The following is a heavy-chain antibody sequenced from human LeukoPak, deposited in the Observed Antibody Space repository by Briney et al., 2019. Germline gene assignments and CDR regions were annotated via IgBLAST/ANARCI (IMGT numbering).Heavy chain of an antibody. CDR2: ISFAGSNK. CDR1: GFTLSSYA. Sequence: GGSLRLSCAASGFTLSSYAMQWVRQAPGKGLEWVAVISFAGSNKYYADSVKGRFTISRDNSKNTLYLQMNSLRAEDTAVYYCARDDGDFWSAYIASPPRYWGQGTLVTVSS. D-gene: IGHD3-3*01. CDR3: ARDDGDFWSAYIASPPRY. J-gene: IGHJ4*02. V-gene: IGHV3-30-3*01.